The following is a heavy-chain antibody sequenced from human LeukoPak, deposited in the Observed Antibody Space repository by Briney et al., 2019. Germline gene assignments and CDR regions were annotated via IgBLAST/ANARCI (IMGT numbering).Heavy chain of an antibody. CDR3: AKIIAVAGTNY. D-gene: IGHD6-19*01. Sequence: GGSLRLSCAASGFTFSSYGMHWVRQAPGKGLEWVAVISYDGSNKYYADSVKGRFTISRDNSKNTLYLQMNSLRAEDTAVYYCAKIIAVAGTNYWGQGTLVTVSS. CDR1: GFTFSSYG. CDR2: ISYDGSNK. J-gene: IGHJ4*02. V-gene: IGHV3-30*18.